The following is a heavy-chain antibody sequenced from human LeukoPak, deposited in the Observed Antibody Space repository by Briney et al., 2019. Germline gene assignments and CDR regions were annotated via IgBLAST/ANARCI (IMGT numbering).Heavy chain of an antibody. CDR1: GFTFDDYA. CDR2: ISWNSGSI. V-gene: IGHV3-9*01. J-gene: IGHJ6*03. CDR3: AKGAALHYYYYMDV. D-gene: IGHD2-2*02. Sequence: PGVSLRLSCAASGFTFDDYAMHWVRQAPGKGLEWVSGISWNSGSIGYADSVKGRFTISRDNAKNSLYLQMNSLRAEDTALYYCAKGAALHYYYYMDVWGKGTTVTVSS.